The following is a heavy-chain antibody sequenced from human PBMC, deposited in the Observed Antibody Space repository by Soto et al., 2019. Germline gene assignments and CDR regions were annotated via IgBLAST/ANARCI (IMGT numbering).Heavy chain of an antibody. CDR1: GGSISSGDYY. V-gene: IGHV4-30-4*01. J-gene: IGHJ5*02. Sequence: SETLSLTCTVSGGSISSGDYYWSWIRQPPGKGLEWIGYIYYSGSTYYNPSLKSRVTISVDTSKNQFSLKLSSVTAADTAVYYCAGTMGFNYDFWSGYASTDWFEPWGQGISVTVSS. CDR3: AGTMGFNYDFWSGYASTDWFEP. D-gene: IGHD3-3*01. CDR2: IYYSGST.